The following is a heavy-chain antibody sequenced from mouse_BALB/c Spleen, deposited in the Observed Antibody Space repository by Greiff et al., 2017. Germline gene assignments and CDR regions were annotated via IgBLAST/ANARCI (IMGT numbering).Heavy chain of an antibody. D-gene: IGHD1-1*01. CDR2: ISSGGSYT. Sequence: EVMLVESGGGLVKPGGSLKLSCAASGFTFSSYAMSWVRQSPEKRLEWVAEISSGGSYTYYPDTVTGRFTISRDNAKNTLYLEMSSLGSEDTAMYYCARGNYYGSSYGAMDYWGQGTSVTVSS. V-gene: IGHV5-9-4*01. J-gene: IGHJ4*01. CDR1: GFTFSSYA. CDR3: ARGNYYGSSYGAMDY.